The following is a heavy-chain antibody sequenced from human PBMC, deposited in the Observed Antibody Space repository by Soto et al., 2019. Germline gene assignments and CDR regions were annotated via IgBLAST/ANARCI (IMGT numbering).Heavy chain of an antibody. J-gene: IGHJ4*02. CDR3: AKDAFGSYHY. D-gene: IGHD3-10*01. CDR1: GFTLSCCG. Sequence: QVQLVESGGGVVQPGRSLRLSCAASGFTLSCCGMHWVRQAPGKGLEWVALISLDGVYVYYADSVKGRFTISRDNSNNTVFLQMNSLTGEDTAVYYCAKDAFGSYHYWGQGTQVTVSS. CDR2: ISLDGVYV. V-gene: IGHV3-30*18.